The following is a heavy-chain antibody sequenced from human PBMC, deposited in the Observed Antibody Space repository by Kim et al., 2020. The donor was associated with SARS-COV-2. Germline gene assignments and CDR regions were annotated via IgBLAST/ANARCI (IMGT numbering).Heavy chain of an antibody. Sequence: GGSLRLSCAASGFTFSSYAMSWVRQAPGKGLEWVSAIGGSGGSTYYADSVKGRFTISRDNSKNTLYLQMNSLRAEDTAVYYCAKKILGEAVIMSYYYGMGVWGQGTTVTVSS. CDR3: AKKILGEAVIMSYYYGMGV. CDR1: GFTFSSYA. D-gene: IGHD3-10*01. J-gene: IGHJ6*02. CDR2: IGGSGGST. V-gene: IGHV3-23*01.